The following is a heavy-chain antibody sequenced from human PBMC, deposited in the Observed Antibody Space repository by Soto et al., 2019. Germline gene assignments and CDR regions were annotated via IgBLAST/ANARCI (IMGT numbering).Heavy chain of an antibody. CDR1: GGSISGYY. V-gene: IGHV4-59*01. D-gene: IGHD3-22*01. CDR3: AREDGSGYKFFDY. CDR2: IYYSGST. J-gene: IGHJ4*02. Sequence: PSETLSLTCTVSGGSISGYYWSWIRQPPGKGLEWIGYIYYSGSTSYNPSLRSRLTISVDTSKNQFSLRLTSVTAADTAVYYCAREDGSGYKFFDYWAQGTSVTVSS.